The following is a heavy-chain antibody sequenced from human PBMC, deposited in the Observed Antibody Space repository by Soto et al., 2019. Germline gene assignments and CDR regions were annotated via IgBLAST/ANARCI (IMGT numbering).Heavy chain of an antibody. CDR3: ARQNQWLSAFDD. J-gene: IGHJ4*02. CDR2: IHNRRIT. V-gene: IGHV4-31*03. D-gene: IGHD6-19*01. CDR1: CASLSSGDYY. Sequence: QVHLQESGPGLVKPSQTLSLSCTVSCASLSSGDYYWNWTRQYPGKGLEWIGYIHNRRITDYNPSLKSRVTMSVDTSKKLSSLTVSSVTAADPTVYYCARQNQWLSAFDDWGQGTLVSVSS.